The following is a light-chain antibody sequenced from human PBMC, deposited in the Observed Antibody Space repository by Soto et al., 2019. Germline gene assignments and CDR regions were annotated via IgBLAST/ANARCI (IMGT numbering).Light chain of an antibody. CDR2: AAS. Sequence: DIQMTQSPSSLSASVGDRVTITCRASQGISNYLAWYQQKPGKVPKLLIYAASTLQSGVPSRFSGSVAGTDFTLTISSLQPEDVAIYCCQKYNSAPRTFGPGTKVDIK. J-gene: IGKJ3*01. CDR1: QGISNY. V-gene: IGKV1-27*01. CDR3: QKYNSAPRT.